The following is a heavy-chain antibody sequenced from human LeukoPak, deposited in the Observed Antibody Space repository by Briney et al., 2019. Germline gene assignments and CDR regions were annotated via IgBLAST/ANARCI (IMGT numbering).Heavy chain of an antibody. V-gene: IGHV3-33*02. D-gene: IGHD5-18*01. CDR3: ARAPRGYSSYYFDY. CDR1: GFTFKKYG. Sequence: QPGGSLRLSCAASGFTFKKYGMHWVRQAPGKGLEWVAVVWSDGNMKYYADSVKGRFTISRDNPTNTLFLQMNSLRAKDTAVYYCARAPRGYSSYYFDYWGQGILVTVST. CDR2: VWSDGNMK. J-gene: IGHJ4*02.